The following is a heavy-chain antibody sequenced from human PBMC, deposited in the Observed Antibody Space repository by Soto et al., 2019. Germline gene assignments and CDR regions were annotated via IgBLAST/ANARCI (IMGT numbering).Heavy chain of an antibody. D-gene: IGHD3-10*01. Sequence: EVQLVESGGGLVQPGGSLRLSCEASGFTFSSYSMNWVRQAPGKGLEWVSYISSSSSTIYYADSVKGRFTISRDNAKNSLYLQMNSLRAEDTAVYYCARGVQPYGSDYGGQGTLVTVSS. V-gene: IGHV3-48*01. J-gene: IGHJ4*02. CDR3: ARGVQPYGSDY. CDR1: GFTFSSYS. CDR2: ISSSSSTI.